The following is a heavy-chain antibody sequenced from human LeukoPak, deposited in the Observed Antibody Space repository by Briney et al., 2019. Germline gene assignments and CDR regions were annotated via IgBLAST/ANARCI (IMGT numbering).Heavy chain of an antibody. J-gene: IGHJ4*02. D-gene: IGHD2/OR15-2a*01. Sequence: GGSLRLSCAASGFTFSTYTMNWVRQAPGKGLEWVSSISSRSSYIYYADSVKGRFTLSRDNSKNTLYLQMNNLRAEDTAVYYCARGPGVLFFDYWGQGTLVTVSS. CDR1: GFTFSTYT. V-gene: IGHV3-21*04. CDR2: ISSRSSYI. CDR3: ARGPGVLFFDY.